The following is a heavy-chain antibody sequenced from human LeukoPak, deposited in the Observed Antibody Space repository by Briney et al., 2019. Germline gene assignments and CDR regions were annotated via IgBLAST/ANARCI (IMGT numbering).Heavy chain of an antibody. Sequence: SETLSLTCTVSGGSISSYYWSWIRQPPGKGLEWIGYIYYSGSTNYNPSLKSRVTISVDTSKNQFSPKLSSVTAADTAVYYCAREGYCSSTSCYYYFDYWGQGTLVTVSS. CDR3: AREGYCSSTSCYYYFDY. CDR2: IYYSGST. J-gene: IGHJ4*02. CDR1: GGSISSYY. V-gene: IGHV4-59*01. D-gene: IGHD2-2*01.